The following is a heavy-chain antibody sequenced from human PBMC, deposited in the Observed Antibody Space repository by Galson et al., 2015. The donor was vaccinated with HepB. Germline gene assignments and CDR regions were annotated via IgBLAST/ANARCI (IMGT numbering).Heavy chain of an antibody. CDR3: ARRADFDVYYYGMDV. CDR1: GYTFNDYY. D-gene: IGHD3-9*01. CDR2: MNPNSGDA. V-gene: IGHV1-2*02. J-gene: IGHJ6*02. Sequence: SVKVSCKASGYTFNDYYMHWVRQAPGQGLEWMGWMNPNSGDATFAQKFQGRVTMTRDTSISTAYMELRRLRSDDTAVYFCARRADFDVYYYGMDVWGQGTTVTVSS.